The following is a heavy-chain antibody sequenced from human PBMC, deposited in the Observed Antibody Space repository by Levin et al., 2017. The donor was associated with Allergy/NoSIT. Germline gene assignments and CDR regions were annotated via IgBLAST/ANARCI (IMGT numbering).Heavy chain of an antibody. CDR3: AREPHYFDY. CDR2: INHSGST. V-gene: IGHV4-34*01. CDR1: GGSFSDYY. J-gene: IGHJ4*02. Sequence: ASETLSLTCGVYGGSFSDYYWSWIRQSPGKGLEWIGEINHSGSTNYNPSLKSRVTISVDTSKNQFSLKLTSVTAADTAVYYCAREPHYFDYWGQGTLVTVSS.